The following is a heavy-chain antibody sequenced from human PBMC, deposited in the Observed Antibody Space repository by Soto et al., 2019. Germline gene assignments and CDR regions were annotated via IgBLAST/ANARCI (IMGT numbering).Heavy chain of an antibody. Sequence: PGESLKISCKGSGYSFTSYWIGWVRQMPGKGLEWMGIIYPGDSDTRYSPSFQGQVTISADKSISTAYLQWSSLKASDTAMYYCARRIVRRSWHTTYGMEVWGQGTTVTV. D-gene: IGHD6-13*01. V-gene: IGHV5-51*01. CDR3: ARRIVRRSWHTTYGMEV. J-gene: IGHJ6*02. CDR2: IYPGDSDT. CDR1: GYSFTSYW.